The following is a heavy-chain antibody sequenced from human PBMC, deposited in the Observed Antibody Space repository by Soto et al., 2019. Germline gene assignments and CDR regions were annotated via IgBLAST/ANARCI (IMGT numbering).Heavy chain of an antibody. CDR3: AKDLFVDTAMVNDAFDI. CDR1: GFTFSSYA. CDR2: ISGSGGST. Sequence: GGSLRLSCAASGFTFSSYAMSWVRQAPGKGLERVSAISGSGGSTYYADSVKGRFTISRDNSKNTLYLQMNSLRAEDTAVYYCAKDLFVDTAMVNDAFDIWGQGTMVTVSS. D-gene: IGHD5-18*01. J-gene: IGHJ3*02. V-gene: IGHV3-23*01.